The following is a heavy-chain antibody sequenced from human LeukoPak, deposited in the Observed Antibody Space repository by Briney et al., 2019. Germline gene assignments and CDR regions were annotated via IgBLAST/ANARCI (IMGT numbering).Heavy chain of an antibody. D-gene: IGHD2-2*01. CDR2: IYHSGST. Sequence: SETLSLTCTVSGGSISSSSNYWGWIRQPPGKGLEWIRSIYHSGSTYYNPSLKSRVTISVDMSENQFSLKLNSVTAADTAVYYCARHGGYCSSTSCFEYFQYWGQGTLVTVPS. J-gene: IGHJ1*01. CDR1: GGSISSSSNY. CDR3: ARHGGYCSSTSCFEYFQY. V-gene: IGHV4-39*01.